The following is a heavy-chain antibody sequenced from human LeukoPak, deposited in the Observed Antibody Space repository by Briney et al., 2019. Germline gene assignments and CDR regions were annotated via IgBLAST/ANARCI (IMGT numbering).Heavy chain of an antibody. CDR1: GFTFNSYG. Sequence: GGSLRLSCAASGFTFNSYGMHWVRQAPGKGLEWVAFIRYDGSKKYYADSVKGRFTISRDNSKNTLYLQMNSLRAEDTAVYYCAKDLVRYLDWLPIFDYWGQGTLVTVSS. CDR3: AKDLVRYLDWLPIFDY. CDR2: IRYDGSKK. V-gene: IGHV3-30*02. D-gene: IGHD3-9*01. J-gene: IGHJ4*02.